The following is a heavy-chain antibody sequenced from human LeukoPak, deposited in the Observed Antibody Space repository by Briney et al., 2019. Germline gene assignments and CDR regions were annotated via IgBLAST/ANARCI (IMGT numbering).Heavy chain of an antibody. CDR3: AIVEAGCSSTSCYDY. D-gene: IGHD2-2*01. V-gene: IGHV1-69*02. J-gene: IGHJ4*02. Sequence: SVKVSCKASGGTFSSYTISWVRQAPGQGLEWMGRIIPILGIANYAQKFQGRVTITADKSTSTAYMELSSLRSEDTAVYYCAIVEAGCSSTSCYDYWGRGTLVTVSS. CDR2: IIPILGIA. CDR1: GGTFSSYT.